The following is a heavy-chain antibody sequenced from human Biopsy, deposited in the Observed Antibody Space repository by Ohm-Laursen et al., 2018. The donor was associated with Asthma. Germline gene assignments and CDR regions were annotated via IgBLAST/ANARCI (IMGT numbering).Heavy chain of an antibody. J-gene: IGHJ4*02. CDR2: ISYTGSA. CDR1: GGSMSSSSCY. D-gene: IGHD7-27*01. Sequence: SDTLSLTCTVSGGSMSSSSCYWGWIRQPPGKGLEWMGSISYTGSAYHNPSLKSRVTISVDTSKNPFSLKLSSVTAADTAVYYCARHWDWGSFFDYWGQGTPVTVSS. V-gene: IGHV4-39*01. CDR3: ARHWDWGSFFDY.